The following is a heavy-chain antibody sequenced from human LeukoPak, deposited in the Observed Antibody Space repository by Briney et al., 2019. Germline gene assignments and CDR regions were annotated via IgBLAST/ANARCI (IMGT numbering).Heavy chain of an antibody. Sequence: GASVKVSCKASGYTFNTYGISWVRQAPGQGLEWMGWINPNSGGTNYAQKFQGRVTMTRDTSISTAYMELSRLRSDDTAVYYCAKAAAGSQHSYYYYYYLDVWGTGTTVTISS. CDR1: GYTFNTYG. CDR3: AKAAAGSQHSYYYYYYLDV. V-gene: IGHV1-2*02. CDR2: INPNSGGT. D-gene: IGHD6-13*01. J-gene: IGHJ6*03.